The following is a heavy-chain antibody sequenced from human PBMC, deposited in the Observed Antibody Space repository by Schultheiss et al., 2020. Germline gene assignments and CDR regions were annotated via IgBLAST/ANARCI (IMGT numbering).Heavy chain of an antibody. V-gene: IGHV4-34*01. J-gene: IGHJ5*02. CDR3: ARVPGWLVRGGTGFDP. CDR2: INHSGST. D-gene: IGHD6-19*01. Sequence: GSLRLSCAVYGGSFSGYYWSWIRQPPGKGLEWIGEINHSGSTNYNPSLKSRVTISVDTSKNQFSLKLSSVTAADTAVYYCARVPGWLVRGGTGFDPWGQGTLVTVSS. CDR1: GGSFSGYY.